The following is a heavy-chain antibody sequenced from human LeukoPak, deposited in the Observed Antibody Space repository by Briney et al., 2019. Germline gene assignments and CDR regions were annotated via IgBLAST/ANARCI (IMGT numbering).Heavy chain of an antibody. CDR3: ARGREGIAARWWVEEPRWYFFDP. D-gene: IGHD6-6*01. J-gene: IGHJ5*02. V-gene: IGHV3-21*01. CDR1: GFTFSSYT. CDR2: ISRSSSYI. Sequence: PGGSLRLSCAASGFTFSSYTMIWVRQAPGKGLEWVSSISRSSSYIYYADSVKGRFTISRDNAMNSLDLQMNSLRAEDTAVYYCARGREGIAARWWVEEPRWYFFDPWGRGTLVTVSS.